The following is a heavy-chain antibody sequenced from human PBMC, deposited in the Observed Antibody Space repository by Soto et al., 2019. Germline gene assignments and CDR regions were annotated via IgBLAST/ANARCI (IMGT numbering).Heavy chain of an antibody. Sequence: EVQLVQSGAEAKKPGESLKISCKVSGYSFINYWIGWVRQRPGKGLEWMAIINPGNSETRYSPAFQGQVTISADKSITSNYLQWDSLKASDTAMYYCARPDNNYVASWGQGTLVTVSS. V-gene: IGHV5-51*01. CDR2: INPGNSET. CDR1: GYSFINYW. CDR3: ARPDNNYVAS. J-gene: IGHJ4*02. D-gene: IGHD2-15*01.